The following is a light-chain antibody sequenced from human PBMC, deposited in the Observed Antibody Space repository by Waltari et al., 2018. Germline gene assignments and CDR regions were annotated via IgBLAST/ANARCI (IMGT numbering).Light chain of an antibody. CDR3: QTWGTGIRV. V-gene: IGLV4-69*01. CDR2: VNSDGTH. Sequence: QVVLTQSPSASASLGASIKLTCTLSSWHSTYAIAWHQQQPEKGPRYLMKVNSDGTHIKGDGIPDRFSGSSSGAERYLTISSLQSEDEADYYCQTWGTGIRVFGGGTKLTVL. J-gene: IGLJ3*02. CDR1: SWHSTYA.